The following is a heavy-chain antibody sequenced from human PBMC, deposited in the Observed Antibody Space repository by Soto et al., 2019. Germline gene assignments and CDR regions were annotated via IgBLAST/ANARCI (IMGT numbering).Heavy chain of an antibody. Sequence: QVQLQESGPGLVKPSETLSLNCTVSGGSISSYYWSWIRQSPGKGLEWIVYIYYSGSTNYNPSLRRRVTMSVDTSKNQFSLELSSVTAADTAVYFCARGSSGWPPRLDYWGQGTLVTVSS. CDR3: ARGSSGWPPRLDY. D-gene: IGHD6-19*01. J-gene: IGHJ4*02. V-gene: IGHV4-59*01. CDR1: GGSISSYY. CDR2: IYYSGST.